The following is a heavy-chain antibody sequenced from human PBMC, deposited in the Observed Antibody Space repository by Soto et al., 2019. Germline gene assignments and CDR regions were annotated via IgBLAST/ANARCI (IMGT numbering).Heavy chain of an antibody. V-gene: IGHV1-69*06. CDR2: XXXIXGXA. CDR1: GGTFSSYA. Sequence: SVKVYCKASGGTFSSYAISWVRQAPGQGLEXMGGXXXIXGXAXYXXXXQGRVTITADKSTSTAYMELSSLRSEDTAVYYCAREGDTAMAFDYWGQGTLVTVSS. J-gene: IGHJ4*02. D-gene: IGHD5-18*01. CDR3: AREGDTAMAFDY.